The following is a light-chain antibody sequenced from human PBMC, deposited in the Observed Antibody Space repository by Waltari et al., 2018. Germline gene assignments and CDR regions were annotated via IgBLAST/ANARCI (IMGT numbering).Light chain of an antibody. CDR2: EVK. CDR3: SSYTVRSGLYAV. J-gene: IGLJ2*01. CDR1: RGDIGTLTY. V-gene: IGLV2-14*01. Sequence: SALTQPASVSGSPGQSITISCTGSRGDIGTLTYFSWYQQPPGKAPKLVIFEVKNRPSGGSSRLFGSKSGNTASLTIPVLQAEDEGDFFCSSYTVRSGLYAVFGGGTKVTFL.